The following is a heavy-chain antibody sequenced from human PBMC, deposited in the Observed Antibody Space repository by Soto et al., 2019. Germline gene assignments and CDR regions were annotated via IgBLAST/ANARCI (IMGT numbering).Heavy chain of an antibody. J-gene: IGHJ4*02. CDR2: INPSGGCT. CDR1: GYTFTSYY. V-gene: IGHV1-46*01. D-gene: IGHD5-18*01. CDR3: ARDVERAVDTAMVTGGYGY. Sequence: ASVKVSCKASGYTFTSYYMHWVRQAPGQGLEWMGIINPSGGCTSYAQKFQGRVTMTRDTSTSTVYMELSSLRSEDTAVYYCARDVERAVDTAMVTGGYGYWGQGTLVTVSS.